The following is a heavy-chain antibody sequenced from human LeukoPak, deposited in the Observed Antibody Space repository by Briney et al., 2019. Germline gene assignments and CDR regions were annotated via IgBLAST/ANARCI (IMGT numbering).Heavy chain of an antibody. Sequence: ASVKVSCKASGYIFANYGITWVRQAPGQGLEWMGWITPYNGDTYYAQRLQGGVTMTTDTSTSTAYMEVRSLRSDDTAVYYCARARATGDCSSSSCWEMGWFDPWGQGTLVTVSS. D-gene: IGHD2-2*01. V-gene: IGHV1-18*01. CDR3: ARARATGDCSSSSCWEMGWFDP. CDR1: GYIFANYG. CDR2: ITPYNGDT. J-gene: IGHJ5*02.